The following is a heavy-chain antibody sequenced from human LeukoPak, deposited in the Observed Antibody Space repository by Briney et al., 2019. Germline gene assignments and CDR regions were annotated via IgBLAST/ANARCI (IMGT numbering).Heavy chain of an antibody. Sequence: SETLSLTCAVYGGSFSGYYWSWIRQPPGKGLEWIGEINHSGSTNYNPSLKSRVTISVDTPKNQFSLKVTFVTAADTAVYYCARPAVRGVMGRYFDSWGQGTLVTVSS. CDR3: ARPAVRGVMGRYFDS. J-gene: IGHJ4*02. CDR1: GGSFSGYY. CDR2: INHSGST. D-gene: IGHD3-10*01. V-gene: IGHV4-34*01.